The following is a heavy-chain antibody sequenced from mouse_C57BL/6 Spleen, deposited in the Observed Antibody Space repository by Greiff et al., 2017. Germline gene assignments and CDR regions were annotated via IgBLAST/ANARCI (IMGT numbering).Heavy chain of an antibody. D-gene: IGHD4-1*01. J-gene: IGHJ4*01. Sequence: EVKVVESGGGLVKPGGSLKLSCAASGFTFSDYGMHWVRQAPEKGLEWVAYISSGSSTIYYADTVKGRFTISRDNAKNTLFLQMTSLRSEDTAMYYCARAWDYYAMDYWGQGTSVTVSS. CDR3: ARAWDYYAMDY. CDR1: GFTFSDYG. V-gene: IGHV5-17*01. CDR2: ISSGSSTI.